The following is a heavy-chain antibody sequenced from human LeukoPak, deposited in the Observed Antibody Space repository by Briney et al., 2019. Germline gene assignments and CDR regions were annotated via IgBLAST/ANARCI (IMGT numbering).Heavy chain of an antibody. CDR1: GYTFTSYG. CDR3: ARGRNSVYYFNVVAPSYFDY. CDR2: INPNSGGT. Sequence: ASVKVSCKASGYTFTSYGVNWVRQAPGQGLEWMGRINPNSGGTNYAQKFQGRVTMTRDTSINTAYMDLSRLRSDDTAVYYCARGRNSVYYFNVVAPSYFDYWGQGTLVTVSS. J-gene: IGHJ4*02. D-gene: IGHD3-22*01. V-gene: IGHV1-2*06.